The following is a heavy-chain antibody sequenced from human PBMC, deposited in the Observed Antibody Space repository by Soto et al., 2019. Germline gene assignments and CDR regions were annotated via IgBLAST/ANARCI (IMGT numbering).Heavy chain of an antibody. Sequence: LSLTCTVSGGSINSRGYYWTWIRQHPGKGLEWIGNIYYSGSIHFNPSLKSRLTMLVDTSENQFSLKLTSVTAADTAVYYCARQSESTGYFYGWFDPWGQGTLVTVSS. D-gene: IGHD3-9*01. CDR1: GGSINSRGYY. V-gene: IGHV4-31*03. CDR2: IYYSGSI. CDR3: ARQSESTGYFYGWFDP. J-gene: IGHJ5*02.